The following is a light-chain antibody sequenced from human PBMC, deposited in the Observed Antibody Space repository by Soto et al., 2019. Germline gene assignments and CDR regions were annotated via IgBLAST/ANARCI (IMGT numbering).Light chain of an antibody. Sequence: QSALTQPASVSGSPGQSITISCTGTSGDVGSYNYVSWYQQHPGKAPKLMSYDVSDRPSGVSNRFSGSKSGNTASLTISGLQAEDEANYYCSSYTTSNTLVFGGGTKLTVL. CDR1: SGDVGSYNY. CDR3: SSYTTSNTLV. V-gene: IGLV2-14*03. J-gene: IGLJ2*01. CDR2: DVS.